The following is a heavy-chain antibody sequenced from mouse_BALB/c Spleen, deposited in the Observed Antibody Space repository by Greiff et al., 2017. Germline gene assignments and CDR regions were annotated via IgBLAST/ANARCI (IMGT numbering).Heavy chain of an antibody. CDR2: IYPGSGST. J-gene: IGHJ3*01. CDR3: TRRGGAY. V-gene: IGHV1S22*01. Sequence: LQQPGSELVRPGASVKLSCKASGYTFTSYWMHWVKQRPGQGLEWIGNIYPGSGSTNYDEKFKSKATLTVDTSSSTAYMQLSSLTSEDSAVYYCTRRGGAYWGQGTLVTVSA. CDR1: GYTFTSYW.